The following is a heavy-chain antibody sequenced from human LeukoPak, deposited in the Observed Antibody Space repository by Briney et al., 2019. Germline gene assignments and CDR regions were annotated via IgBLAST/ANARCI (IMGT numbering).Heavy chain of an antibody. CDR2: ISYDGSNK. V-gene: IGHV3-30-3*01. D-gene: IGHD3-10*01. Sequence: GGSLRLSCAASGFTFSSYAMHWVRQAPAKGLEWVAVISYDGSNKYYADSVKGRFTISRDNSKNTLYLQMNSLRAEDTAVYYCAREEVRGAREYYYGMDVWGQGTTVTVSS. CDR3: AREEVRGAREYYYGMDV. CDR1: GFTFSSYA. J-gene: IGHJ6*02.